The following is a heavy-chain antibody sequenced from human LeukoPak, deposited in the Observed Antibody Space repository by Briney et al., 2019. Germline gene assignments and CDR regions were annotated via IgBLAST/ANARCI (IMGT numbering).Heavy chain of an antibody. CDR2: IYYSGST. D-gene: IGHD6-6*01. V-gene: IGHV4-59*01. CDR3: ATQPGRYGSSSPV. J-gene: IGHJ4*02. Sequence: PSETLPLTCTVSGGSISSYYWSWIRQPPGKGLEWIGYIYYSGSTNYNPSLKSRVTISVDTSKNQFSLKLSSVTAADTAVYYCATQPGRYGSSSPVWGQGTLVTVSS. CDR1: GGSISSYY.